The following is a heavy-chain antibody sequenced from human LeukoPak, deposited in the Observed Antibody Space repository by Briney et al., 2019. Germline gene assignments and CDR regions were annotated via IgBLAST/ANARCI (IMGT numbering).Heavy chain of an antibody. J-gene: IGHJ6*02. V-gene: IGHV4-61*01. Sequence: PSETLSLTCTVSSGSVSSGSSYWTWIRQPPGKGLEWIGYIYYSGSTNYSPSLKSRVTISVDTSKNQFSLKLSSVTAADTAVYYCARDFRGYYYYGMDVWGQGTTVTVSS. CDR2: IYYSGST. CDR3: ARDFRGYYYYGMDV. CDR1: SGSVSSGSSY.